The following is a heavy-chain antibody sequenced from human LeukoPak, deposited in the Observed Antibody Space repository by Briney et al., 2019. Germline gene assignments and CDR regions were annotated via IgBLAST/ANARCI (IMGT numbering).Heavy chain of an antibody. CDR3: ARVGCSSTSCYYYFDY. J-gene: IGHJ4*02. CDR1: GDSFSGYY. CDR2: INHSGST. Sequence: PSETLSLTCAVYGDSFSGYYWSWIRQPPGKGLEWIGEINHSGSTNYNPSLKSRVTISVDTSKNQFSLKLSSVTAADTAVYYCARVGCSSTSCYYYFDYWGQGTLVTVSS. D-gene: IGHD2-2*01. V-gene: IGHV4-34*01.